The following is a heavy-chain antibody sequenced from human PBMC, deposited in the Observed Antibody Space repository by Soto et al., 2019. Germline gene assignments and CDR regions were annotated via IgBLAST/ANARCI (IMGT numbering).Heavy chain of an antibody. D-gene: IGHD1-1*01. V-gene: IGHV6-1*01. Sequence: SQTLSLTCDISVDSVSSNRAAWNCIRQTPSRGLEWLGRTYYKSKWYYTYAASVKSRITVSPDTSKNQFSLQLTSVTPEDTAVYYCARGSWDDVSGHYYMDVWDKGTTVTVSS. CDR3: ARGSWDDVSGHYYMDV. CDR2: TYYKSKWYY. CDR1: VDSVSSNRAA. J-gene: IGHJ6*03.